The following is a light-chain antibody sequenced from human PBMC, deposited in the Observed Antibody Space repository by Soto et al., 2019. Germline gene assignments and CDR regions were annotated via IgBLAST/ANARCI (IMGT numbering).Light chain of an antibody. CDR1: QSISSW. V-gene: IGKV1-5*01. Sequence: GDRVTITCRASQSISSWLGWYQQKPGKAPKLLIYDASSLESGVPSRFSGSGSGTEFTFTISSLQPDDFATYYCQQYNSYSWTFGQGTKVEIK. CDR3: QQYNSYSWT. J-gene: IGKJ1*01. CDR2: DAS.